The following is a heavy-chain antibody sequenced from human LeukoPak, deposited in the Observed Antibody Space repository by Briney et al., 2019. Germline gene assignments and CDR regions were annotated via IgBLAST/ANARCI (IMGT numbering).Heavy chain of an antibody. D-gene: IGHD1-26*01. CDR3: ARVDPSIVGATGPLYYYYYGMDV. CDR2: IISIFGTA. J-gene: IGHJ6*02. CDR1: GGTFSSYA. V-gene: IGHV1-69*13. Sequence: SVKVSYKAFGGTFSSYAISWVRQAPGQGLEWMGGIISIFGTANYAQKFQGRVTITADESTSTAYMELSSLRSEDTAVYYCARVDPSIVGATGPLYYYYYGMDVWGQGTTVTVSS.